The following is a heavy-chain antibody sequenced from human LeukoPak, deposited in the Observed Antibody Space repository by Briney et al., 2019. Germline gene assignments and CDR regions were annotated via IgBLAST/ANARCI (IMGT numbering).Heavy chain of an antibody. CDR3: AREYPVDSSGWYRYYFDY. CDR1: GFTFSSYG. CDR2: IWYDGSNK. J-gene: IGHJ4*02. V-gene: IGHV3-33*01. Sequence: GRSLRLSCAASGFTFSSYGMHWVRQAPGEGLEWVAFIWYDGSNKYYADSVKGRFTISRDNSKNTLYLQMNSLRAEDTAVYYCAREYPVDSSGWYRYYFDYWGQGTLVTVSS. D-gene: IGHD6-19*01.